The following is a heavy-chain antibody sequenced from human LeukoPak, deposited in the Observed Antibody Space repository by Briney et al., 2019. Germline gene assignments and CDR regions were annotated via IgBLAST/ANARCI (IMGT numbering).Heavy chain of an antibody. CDR1: GFTFSSYG. CDR2: ISGSGGST. J-gene: IGHJ6*03. V-gene: IGHV3-23*01. Sequence: GGSLRLSCAASGFTFSSYGMSWVRQAPGKGLEWVSAISGSGGSTYYADSVKGRFTISRDDSKNTLYLQMNTLRAEDTAVYYCAKASRFGYSYGPREYFYYMDVWGKGTTVTISS. D-gene: IGHD5-18*01. CDR3: AKASRFGYSYGPREYFYYMDV.